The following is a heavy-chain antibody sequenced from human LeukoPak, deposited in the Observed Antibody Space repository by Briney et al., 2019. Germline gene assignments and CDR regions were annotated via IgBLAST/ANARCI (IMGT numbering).Heavy chain of an antibody. J-gene: IGHJ4*02. CDR2: ISPYSGAT. V-gene: IGHV1-2*02. Sequence: ASVKVSCKASGYTFTEYYLNWMRQAPGQGPEWMGWISPYSGATHYTQIFQGRVTMTRDTSISTAYMEVSSLRSDDSAAYFCARSLTTATWDYWGQGTLVTVSS. CDR3: ARSLTTATWDY. D-gene: IGHD4-17*01. CDR1: GYTFTEYY.